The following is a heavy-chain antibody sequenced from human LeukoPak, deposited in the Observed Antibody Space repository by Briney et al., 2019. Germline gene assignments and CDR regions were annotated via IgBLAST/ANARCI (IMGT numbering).Heavy chain of an antibody. Sequence: GGSLRLSCAASGFAFSGFGMSWVRQAPGKGLEWVATISHDSIGTHYIDSVKGRFRISRDNNEGTLDLQMNSLRAEDTAVYYCARDWMEGATFEIQGPVDYWGQGTLVTVSS. CDR1: GFAFSGFG. J-gene: IGHJ4*02. CDR3: ARDWMEGATFEIQGPVDY. CDR2: ISHDSIGT. V-gene: IGHV3-23*01. D-gene: IGHD1-26*01.